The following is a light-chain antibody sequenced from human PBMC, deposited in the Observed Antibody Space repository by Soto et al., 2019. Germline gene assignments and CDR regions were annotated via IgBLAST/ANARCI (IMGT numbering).Light chain of an antibody. CDR3: QSYDNSLSGVV. J-gene: IGLJ2*01. Sequence: QPVLTQPPSASGAPGQRVTVSCAGSGSNIGADYAVHWYQQLPGTAPKLLIYDTTSRPSGVPERFSGSRSGTSASLAITGLQPEDEANYYCQSYDNSLSGVVFGEGTKVTVL. CDR2: DTT. CDR1: GSNIGADYA. V-gene: IGLV1-40*01.